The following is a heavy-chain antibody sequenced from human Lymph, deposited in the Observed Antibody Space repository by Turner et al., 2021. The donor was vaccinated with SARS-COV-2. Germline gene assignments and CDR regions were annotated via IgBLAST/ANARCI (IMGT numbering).Heavy chain of an antibody. J-gene: IGHJ3*02. CDR1: GFNVSSNY. Sequence: EVQLVETGGGLIQPGGSLRLSCAASGFNVSSNYMSWVRQAPGKGLEWISVIYSGDSTFYADSVRGRFTISRDNSKNTLYLQMNSLRAEDTAVYYCARDNPHDAFDIWGQGTMVTVSS. V-gene: IGHV3-53*02. CDR2: IYSGDST. CDR3: ARDNPHDAFDI.